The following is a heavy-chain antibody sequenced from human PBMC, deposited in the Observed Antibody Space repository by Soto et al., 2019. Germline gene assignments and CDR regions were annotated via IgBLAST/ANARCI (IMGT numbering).Heavy chain of an antibody. Sequence: KTSETLTLTCTVFGGSISSGDYYWSWIRQPPGKGLEWIGFIYYSGSTYYNPSLKSRLTISVDTSKNQFSLMLRSVTAADTAVYYCTRGDRFGMDVWGQGTTVTVSS. CDR2: IYYSGST. J-gene: IGHJ6*02. CDR3: TRGDRFGMDV. CDR1: GGSISSGDYY. V-gene: IGHV4-30-4*01. D-gene: IGHD3-3*01.